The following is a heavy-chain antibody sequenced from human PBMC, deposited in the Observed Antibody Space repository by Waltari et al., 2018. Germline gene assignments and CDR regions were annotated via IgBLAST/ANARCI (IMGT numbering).Heavy chain of an antibody. J-gene: IGHJ4*02. CDR2: IRYDGSNK. CDR3: AKDQRRYSSGWGVEFDY. CDR1: GFTFSSYG. V-gene: IGHV3-30*02. D-gene: IGHD6-19*01. Sequence: QVQLVESGGGVVQPGGSRRLSCAAAGFTFSSYGMHWVRQAPGKGLEWVAFIRYDGSNKYYSDSVKVRFTISRDNSKNTLYLQMNSLRAEDTAVYYCAKDQRRYSSGWGVEFDYWGQGNLVTVSS.